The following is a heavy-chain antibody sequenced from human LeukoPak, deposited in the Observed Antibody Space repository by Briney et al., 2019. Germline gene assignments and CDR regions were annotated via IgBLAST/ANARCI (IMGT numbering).Heavy chain of an antibody. V-gene: IGHV3-53*01. J-gene: IGHJ4*02. D-gene: IGHD3-22*01. Sequence: GGSLRLSCAASGFTVSSNYMTWVRQAPGKGLEWVSVIYSGGSTYYADSVKGRFTISRDNSKNTLYLQMNSLRAEDTAVYYCARSGGYPYYFDSWGQGTLVTVSS. CDR1: GFTVSSNY. CDR3: ARSGGYPYYFDS. CDR2: IYSGGST.